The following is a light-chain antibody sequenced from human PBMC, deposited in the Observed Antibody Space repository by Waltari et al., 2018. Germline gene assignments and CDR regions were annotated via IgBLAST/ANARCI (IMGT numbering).Light chain of an antibody. J-gene: IGLJ2*01. Sequence: QSALTQPASVSGSPGQSITISCTGTNSAVGAYKYVSWYQQHPGKVPKVMIYAVRNRPSGVSNRFSGSKSGNTASLTISGLQAEDEADYYCSSYTTSGTVVFGGGTKVTVL. CDR1: NSAVGAYKY. V-gene: IGLV2-14*03. CDR2: AVR. CDR3: SSYTTSGTVV.